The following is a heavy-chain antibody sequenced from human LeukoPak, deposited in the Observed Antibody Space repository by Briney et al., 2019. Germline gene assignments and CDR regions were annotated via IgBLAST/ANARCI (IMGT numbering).Heavy chain of an antibody. J-gene: IGHJ4*02. CDR3: ARDINWNDGGVSDY. CDR1: GFTFSDYY. D-gene: IGHD1-1*01. CDR2: ISSSGSTI. Sequence: NTGGSLRLSCAASGFTFSDYYMSWIRQAPGKGLEWVSYISSSGSTIYYADSVKGRFTISRDNAKNSLYLQMNSLRAEDTAVYCCARDINWNDGGVSDYWGQGTLVTVSS. V-gene: IGHV3-11*01.